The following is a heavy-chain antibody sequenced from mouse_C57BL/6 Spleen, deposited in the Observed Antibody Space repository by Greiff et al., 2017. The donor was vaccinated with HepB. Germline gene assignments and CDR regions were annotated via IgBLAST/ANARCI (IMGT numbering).Heavy chain of an antibody. CDR1: GFTFSSYA. CDR2: ISDGGSYT. CDR3: ASYYDYDGTWFAY. J-gene: IGHJ3*01. Sequence: EVMLVESGGGLVKPGGSLKLSCAASGFTFSSYAMSWVRQTPEKRLEWVATISDGGSYTYYPDNVKGRFTISRDNAKNNLYLQMSHLKSEDTAMYYCASYYDYDGTWFAYWGQGTLVTVSA. D-gene: IGHD2-4*01. V-gene: IGHV5-4*03.